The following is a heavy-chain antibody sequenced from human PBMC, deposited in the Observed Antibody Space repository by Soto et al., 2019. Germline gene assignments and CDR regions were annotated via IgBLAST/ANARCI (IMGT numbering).Heavy chain of an antibody. D-gene: IGHD6-13*01. Sequence: QLQLQESGPGLVKPSETLSLTCTVSGGSISSSSFHWGWIRQPPGKGLEWIGSIYYSGSTYYSPSLKSPVTISVDTSKNQFSLKLSSVTAADTAVYYCARRERAAGTDWWFDPWGQGTLVTFSS. CDR1: GGSISSSSFH. CDR2: IYYSGST. J-gene: IGHJ5*02. V-gene: IGHV4-39*01. CDR3: ARRERAAGTDWWFDP.